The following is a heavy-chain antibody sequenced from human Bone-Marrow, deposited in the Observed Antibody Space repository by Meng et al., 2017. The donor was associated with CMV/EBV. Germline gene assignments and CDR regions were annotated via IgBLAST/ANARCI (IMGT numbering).Heavy chain of an antibody. CDR3: ARGGATIRNWFDP. J-gene: IGHJ5*02. Sequence: GESLKISCAASGFTFSSYAMHWVRQAPGKGLEWVAVISYDGSNKYYADSVKGRFTISRDNSKNTLYLQMNSLRAEDTAVYYCARGGATIRNWFDPWGQGTLVTVSS. V-gene: IGHV3-30*04. D-gene: IGHD5-12*01. CDR2: ISYDGSNK. CDR1: GFTFSSYA.